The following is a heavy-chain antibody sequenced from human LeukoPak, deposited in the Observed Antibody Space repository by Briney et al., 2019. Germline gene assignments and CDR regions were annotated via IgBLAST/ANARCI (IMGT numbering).Heavy chain of an antibody. CDR1: GYSFTSYW. CDR3: GRGVLVGATQNWLDP. Sequence: GESLKISCKGSGYSFTSYWIGWVRRMPGKGLEWMGIIYPGDSDTRYNPSFQGQVTISADKSINTAYLQWSSLKAADTAIYYCGRGVLVGATQNWLDPWGQGTRVTVSS. CDR2: IYPGDSDT. V-gene: IGHV5-51*01. D-gene: IGHD1-26*01. J-gene: IGHJ5*02.